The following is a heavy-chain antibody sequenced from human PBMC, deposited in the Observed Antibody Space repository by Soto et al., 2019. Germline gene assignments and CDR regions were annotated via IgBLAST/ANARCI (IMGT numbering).Heavy chain of an antibody. CDR3: AKDSSLSGYAQNWFDP. V-gene: IGHV3-30*18. J-gene: IGHJ5*02. Sequence: SGGGPRISCAAPRFPLSSYGMRWVRPGPGKGLEWVAVISYDGSNKYYADSVKGRFTISRDNSKNTLYLQMNSLRAEDTAVYYCAKDSSLSGYAQNWFDPPGQGTLVTVSS. D-gene: IGHD3-10*01. CDR1: RFPLSSYG. CDR2: ISYDGSNK.